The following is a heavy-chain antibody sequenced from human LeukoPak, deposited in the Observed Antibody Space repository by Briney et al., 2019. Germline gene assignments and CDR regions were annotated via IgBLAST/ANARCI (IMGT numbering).Heavy chain of an antibody. J-gene: IGHJ4*02. V-gene: IGHV4-59*01. CDR2: IYYSGSP. CDR3: ARIDSGGYGYFDY. Sequence: PSETLSLTCTVSGASISSYYWSWIRQPPGKGLEWIGYIYYSGSPNYNPSLKSRVTISVDTSKNQFSLNLRSVTAADTAMYYCARIDSGGYGYFDYWGQGTLATVSS. D-gene: IGHD3-22*01. CDR1: GASISSYY.